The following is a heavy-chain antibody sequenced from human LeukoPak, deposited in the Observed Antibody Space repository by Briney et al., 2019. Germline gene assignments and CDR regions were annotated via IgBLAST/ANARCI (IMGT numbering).Heavy chain of an antibody. V-gene: IGHV3-30*18. J-gene: IGHJ4*02. CDR3: AKDRDYYDSSGYDY. CDR1: GFTFSSYG. D-gene: IGHD3-22*01. Sequence: GGSLRLSCAASGFTFSSYGMHWVRQAPGKGLEWVAVISYDGSNKYYADSVKGRFTISRDNSKNTLYLQMNSLRAEDTAVYYCAKDRDYYDSSGYDYWSQGTLVTVSS. CDR2: ISYDGSNK.